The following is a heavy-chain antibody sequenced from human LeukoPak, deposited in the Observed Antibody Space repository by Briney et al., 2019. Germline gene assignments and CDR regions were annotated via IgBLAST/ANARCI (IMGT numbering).Heavy chain of an antibody. D-gene: IGHD3-22*01. J-gene: IGHJ5*02. CDR2: IWYDGSNK. V-gene: IGHV3-33*01. Sequence: GGSLRLSCAASGFTFSSYGMHWVRQAPGKGLEWVEVIWYDGSNKYYADSVKGRFTISRDNSKNTLYLQMNSLRAEDTAVYYCARAENYYDSSGSWFDPWGQGTLVTVSS. CDR1: GFTFSSYG. CDR3: ARAENYYDSSGSWFDP.